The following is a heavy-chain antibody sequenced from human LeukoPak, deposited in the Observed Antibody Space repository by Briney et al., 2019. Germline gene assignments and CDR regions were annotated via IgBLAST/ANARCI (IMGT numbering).Heavy chain of an antibody. Sequence: GASVKVSCKASGGTFSSYAISWVRQAPGQGLEWMGRIIPILGIANYAQKFQGRVTITADKSTSTAYMELSSLRSDDTAVYYCARVLPSDNWGQGTLVTVSS. CDR2: IIPILGIA. V-gene: IGHV1-69*04. CDR3: ARVLPSDN. CDR1: GGTFSSYA. J-gene: IGHJ4*02. D-gene: IGHD2/OR15-2a*01.